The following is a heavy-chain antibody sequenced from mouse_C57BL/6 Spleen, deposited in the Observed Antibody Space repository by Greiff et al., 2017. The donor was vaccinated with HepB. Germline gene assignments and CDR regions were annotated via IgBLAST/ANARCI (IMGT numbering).Heavy chain of an antibody. J-gene: IGHJ2*01. V-gene: IGHV1-76*01. CDR3: ARATLDYPFDY. Sequence: VQLQQSGAELVRPGASVKLSCKASGYTFTDYYINWVKQRPGQGLEWIARIYPGSGNTYYNEKFKGKATLTAEKSSSTAYMQLSSLTSEDSAVYFCARATLDYPFDYWGQGTTLTVSS. CDR2: IYPGSGNT. CDR1: GYTFTDYY. D-gene: IGHD2-4*01.